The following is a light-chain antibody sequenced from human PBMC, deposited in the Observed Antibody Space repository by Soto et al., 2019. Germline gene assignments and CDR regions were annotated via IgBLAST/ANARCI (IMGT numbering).Light chain of an antibody. J-gene: IGKJ5*01. CDR1: ADISKS. CDR2: DTT. CDR3: QQYDSLPIT. V-gene: IGKV1-33*01. Sequence: DIQMTQSPSSLSASVGDRVTITCQASADISKSLNLYQHIPGTAPKLLIYDTTNVGSVLPSSFSRSGSGTVFTFTINSLQPGDIATYYCQQYDSLPITFGQGTRLEIK.